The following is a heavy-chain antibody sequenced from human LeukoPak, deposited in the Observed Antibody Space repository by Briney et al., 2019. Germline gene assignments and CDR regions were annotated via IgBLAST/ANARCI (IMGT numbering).Heavy chain of an antibody. Sequence: SETLSLTCAVPGGSISSGGYSWSWIRQPPGKGLEWIGYIYHSGSTYYNPSLKSRVTISVDRSKNQFSLKLSSVTAADTAVYYCARSRTGYYVDFDYWGQGTLVTVSS. CDR3: ARSRTGYYVDFDY. J-gene: IGHJ4*02. CDR2: IYHSGST. CDR1: GGSISSGGYS. V-gene: IGHV4-30-2*01. D-gene: IGHD3/OR15-3a*01.